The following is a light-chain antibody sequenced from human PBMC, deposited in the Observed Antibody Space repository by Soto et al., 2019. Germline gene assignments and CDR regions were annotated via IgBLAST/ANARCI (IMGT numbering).Light chain of an antibody. CDR2: AAS. V-gene: IGKV1-39*01. CDR3: QQSYIMPIYT. CDR1: QSISIY. J-gene: IGKJ2*01. Sequence: DIQMTQSPSSLSASVADRVTMTCRASQSISIYLNWYQQKPGKAPRLLIYAASRLQSGVPSRFSGSGSGTDFTLTISSLQPEDFATYYCQQSYIMPIYTFGQGTRLDI.